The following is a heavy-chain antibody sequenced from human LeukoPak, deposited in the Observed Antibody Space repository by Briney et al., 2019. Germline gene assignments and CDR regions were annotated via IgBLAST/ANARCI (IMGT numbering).Heavy chain of an antibody. CDR3: AKDRGGYYYYFDY. CDR2: IWYDGSNK. V-gene: IGHV3-33*06. D-gene: IGHD3-22*01. Sequence: GWSLRLSCAASGFSFSNYGMHWVRQAPGKGLEWVAVIWYDGSNKYYADSVKGRFTISRDNSKNTLYLQMNSLRAEDTAVYYCAKDRGGYYYYFDYWGQGTLVTVSS. CDR1: GFSFSNYG. J-gene: IGHJ4*02.